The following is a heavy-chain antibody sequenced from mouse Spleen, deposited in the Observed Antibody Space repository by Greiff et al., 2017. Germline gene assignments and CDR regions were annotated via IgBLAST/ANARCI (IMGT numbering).Heavy chain of an antibody. Sequence: VQLKESEGGLVQPGSSMKLSCTASGFTFSDYYMAWVRQVPEKGLEWVANINYDGSSTYYLDSLNSRFIISRDNAKNILYLQMSSLKSEDTATYYCAREGLLLRYWYFDVWGAGTTVTVSS. CDR1: GFTFSDYY. CDR2: INYDGSST. CDR3: AREGLLLRYWYFDV. J-gene: IGHJ1*01. D-gene: IGHD1-1*01. V-gene: IGHV5-16*01.